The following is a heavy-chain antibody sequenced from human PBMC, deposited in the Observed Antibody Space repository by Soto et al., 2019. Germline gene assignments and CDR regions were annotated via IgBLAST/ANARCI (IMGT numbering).Heavy chain of an antibody. CDR3: GRGDGSRGPFYYMDV. CDR1: GFTFSDYW. Sequence: EVQLVESGGGLVQPGGSLRLSCAASGFTFSDYWMHWVRQDPGKGLVWVSRINSDGSSPTYADSVKGRFTISRDNAKNTLYLQMNRLRAVDTAVYYCGRGDGSRGPFYYMDVWGKGTTVTVSS. D-gene: IGHD2-15*01. J-gene: IGHJ6*03. CDR2: INSDGSSP. V-gene: IGHV3-74*01.